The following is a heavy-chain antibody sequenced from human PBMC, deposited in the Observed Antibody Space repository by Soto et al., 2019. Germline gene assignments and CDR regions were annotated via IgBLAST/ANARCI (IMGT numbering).Heavy chain of an antibody. Sequence: GGSLRLSCAASGFTFSSYGMHWVRHAPGKGLEWVAVISYDGSNKYYADFVKGRFTISRDNSKNTLYLQMNSLRAEDTAVYYCAPGRYGDLFDYWGQGTLVTVSS. D-gene: IGHD4-17*01. J-gene: IGHJ4*02. V-gene: IGHV3-30*03. CDR2: ISYDGSNK. CDR1: GFTFSSYG. CDR3: APGRYGDLFDY.